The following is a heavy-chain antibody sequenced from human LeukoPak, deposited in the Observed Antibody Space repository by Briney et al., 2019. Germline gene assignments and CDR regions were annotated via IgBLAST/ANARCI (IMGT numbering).Heavy chain of an antibody. J-gene: IGHJ6*03. CDR2: IKQDGSEK. CDR3: ARSPGGWHCYYYYYMDV. Sequence: GGSLRLSCAASGFTFSSYWMSWVRQAPGKGLEWVANIKQDGSEKYYVDSVKGRFTISRDNAKNSLYLQMNSLRAEDTAVYYCARSPGGWHCYYYYYMDVWGKGTTVSVSS. D-gene: IGHD3-16*01. V-gene: IGHV3-7*01. CDR1: GFTFSSYW.